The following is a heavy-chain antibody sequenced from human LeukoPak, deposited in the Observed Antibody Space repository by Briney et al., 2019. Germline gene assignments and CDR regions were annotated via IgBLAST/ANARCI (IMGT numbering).Heavy chain of an antibody. CDR3: ARGGEYCSGGSCYGAFDI. CDR1: GGSISSGDYY. CDR2: IYYSGST. Sequence: SETLSLTCTVSGGSISSGDYYWSWIRQPPGKGLEWIGYIYYSGSTYYNPSLKSRVTIPVDTSKNQFSLKLSSVTAADTAVYYCARGGEYCSGGSCYGAFDIWGQGAMVTVSS. V-gene: IGHV4-30-4*01. D-gene: IGHD2-15*01. J-gene: IGHJ3*02.